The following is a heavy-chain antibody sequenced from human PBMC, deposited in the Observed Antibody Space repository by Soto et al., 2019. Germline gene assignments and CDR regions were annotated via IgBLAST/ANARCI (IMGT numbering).Heavy chain of an antibody. V-gene: IGHV1-46*01. CDR1: GYSFTTYN. Sequence: QVQLVQSGTEVKKPGASVKVSCKASGYSFTTYNLHWVRQAPGQGLEWMGIINPSVGSTTYAQNSPDTVXXTRDTSTTTVYMELSSLRSEDTAVYYCARARDMDVWGQGTTVTVSS. CDR3: ARARDMDV. CDR2: INPSVGST. J-gene: IGHJ6*02.